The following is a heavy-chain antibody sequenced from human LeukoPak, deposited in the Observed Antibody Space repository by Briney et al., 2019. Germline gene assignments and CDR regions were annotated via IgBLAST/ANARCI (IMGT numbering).Heavy chain of an antibody. CDR2: INHSGST. CDR1: GVSFSGYY. Sequence: SETLSLTCAVYGVSFSGYYWSWIRQPPGKGLEWIGEINHSGSTNYNPSLKSRVTISVDTSKNQFSLKPSSVTAADTAVYYCASRDAATVVTPGWFDPWGQGTLVTVSS. D-gene: IGHD4-23*01. J-gene: IGHJ5*02. V-gene: IGHV4-34*01. CDR3: ASRDAATVVTPGWFDP.